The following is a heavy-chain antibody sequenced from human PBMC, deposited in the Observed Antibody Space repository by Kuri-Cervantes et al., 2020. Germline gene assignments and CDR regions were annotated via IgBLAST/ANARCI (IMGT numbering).Heavy chain of an antibody. CDR3: ARNLSSIGGSGY. CDR2: INVDGSST. Sequence: ETLSLTCAVSGYSISSDYYWGWIRQPPGKGLEWVSRINVDGSSTSYADSVKGRFTISRDNAKNTLYLQMNRLRAEDTAVYYCARNLSSIGGSGYWGQGTLVTVSS. CDR1: GYSISSDYY. J-gene: IGHJ4*02. V-gene: IGHV3-74*01. D-gene: IGHD2-15*01.